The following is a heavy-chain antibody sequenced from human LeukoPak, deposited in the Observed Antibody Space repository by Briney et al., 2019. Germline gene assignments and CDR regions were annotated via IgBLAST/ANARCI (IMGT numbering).Heavy chain of an antibody. D-gene: IGHD5-18*01. CDR2: INHSGST. V-gene: IGHV4-34*01. CDR1: GGSFSGYY. J-gene: IGHJ4*02. CDR3: ARVGLSYGRGYGY. Sequence: TSETLSLTCAVYGGSFSGYYWSWIRQPPGKGLEWIGEINHSGSTNYNPSLKSRVTISVDTAKNQFSLKLSSVTAADTAVYYCARVGLSYGRGYGYWGQGTLVTVSS.